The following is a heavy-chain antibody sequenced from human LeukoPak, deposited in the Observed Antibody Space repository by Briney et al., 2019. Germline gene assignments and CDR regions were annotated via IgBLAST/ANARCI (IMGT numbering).Heavy chain of an antibody. V-gene: IGHV4-34*01. D-gene: IGHD3-10*01. CDR1: GGSFSGYY. CDR2: INHSGST. CDR3: ARSYGSYYFYAIDV. Sequence: PSETLSLTCAVYGGSFSGYYWSWIRQPPGKGLEWIGEINHSGSTNYNPSLKSRVTISADTSKNQFSLKLSSVTAADTAVYYCARSYGSYYFYAIDVWGLGTTVTVSS. J-gene: IGHJ6*02.